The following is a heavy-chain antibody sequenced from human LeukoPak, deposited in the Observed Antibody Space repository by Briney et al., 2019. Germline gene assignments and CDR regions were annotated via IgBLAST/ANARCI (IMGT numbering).Heavy chain of an antibody. Sequence: GRSLRLSCAASGFTFSRYEMNWVSQAPGKGLEWVSYISSSGSTIYYADSVKGRFTISRDNAKNSLYLQMNSRRAEDTAVYYCAELGITMIGGVWGKGTTVTTSS. CDR3: AELGITMIGGV. CDR1: GFTFSRYE. CDR2: ISSSGSTI. V-gene: IGHV3-48*03. D-gene: IGHD3-10*02. J-gene: IGHJ6*04.